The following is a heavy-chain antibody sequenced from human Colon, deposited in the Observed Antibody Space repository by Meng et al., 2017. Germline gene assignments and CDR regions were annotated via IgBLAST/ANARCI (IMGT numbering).Heavy chain of an antibody. J-gene: IGHJ4*02. Sequence: GESLKISCTASGFTFGDYLIYWFRQAPGKGLEWVGFIRTKDFRGTSEYAASVKDRFTISRDDSKSIAYLQMNTLKTEDTAVYYCTRHLHGYNFFDFWGQGTLVTVSS. CDR3: TRHLHGYNFFDF. V-gene: IGHV3-49*03. CDR2: IRTKDFRGTS. D-gene: IGHD5-24*01. CDR1: GFTFGDYL.